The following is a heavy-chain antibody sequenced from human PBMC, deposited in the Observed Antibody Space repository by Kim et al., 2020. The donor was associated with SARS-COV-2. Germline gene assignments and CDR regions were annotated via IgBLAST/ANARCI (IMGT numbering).Heavy chain of an antibody. D-gene: IGHD1-20*01. J-gene: IGHJ4*02. Sequence: TGYGDPVKGRFTLSRDNAKNSLYLQMNSLGAEDTALYYCARGYLRGPFDWWGQGTLVTVSS. CDR3: ARGYLRGPFDW. V-gene: IGHV3-20*03. CDR2: T.